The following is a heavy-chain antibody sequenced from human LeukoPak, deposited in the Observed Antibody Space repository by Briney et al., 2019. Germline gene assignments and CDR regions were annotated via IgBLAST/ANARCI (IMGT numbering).Heavy chain of an antibody. Sequence: GASVTVSCKASGYTFTGYYMHWVRQAPGQGLEWMGWINPNSCGTNYAQKFQGRVTMTRDTSISTAYMELSRLRSDDTAVYYCARDLSYGNWFDPWGQGTLVTVSS. CDR3: ARDLSYGNWFDP. D-gene: IGHD4-17*01. J-gene: IGHJ5*02. CDR1: GYTFTGYY. CDR2: INPNSCGT. V-gene: IGHV1-2*02.